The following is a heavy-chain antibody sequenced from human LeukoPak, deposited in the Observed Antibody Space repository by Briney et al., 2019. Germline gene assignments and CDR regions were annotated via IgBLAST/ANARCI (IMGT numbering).Heavy chain of an antibody. D-gene: IGHD6-13*01. Sequence: PGGSLRLSCAASGFTFSSYSMNWVRQPPGKGLEWVANIMHDGSEKNYVDSVKGRFTISRDNAKNSLYLQMNSLRAEDAAVYYCARVGTAEGTLEDYWGQGTLVTVSS. CDR2: IMHDGSEK. CDR1: GFTFSSYS. V-gene: IGHV3-7*01. J-gene: IGHJ4*02. CDR3: ARVGTAEGTLEDY.